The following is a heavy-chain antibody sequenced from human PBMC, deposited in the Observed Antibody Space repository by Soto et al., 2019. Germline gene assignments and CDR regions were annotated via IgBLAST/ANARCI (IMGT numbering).Heavy chain of an antibody. J-gene: IGHJ4*02. D-gene: IGHD3-3*01. CDR2: LCGCGGTT. CDR1: GFTFSSYA. CDR3: AKTYVFWSGYLDY. V-gene: IGHV3-23*01. Sequence: GGSLRLSCAASGFTFSSYAMSWVRQAPGKGLEWVSVLCGCGGTTCSAVSVIGLFTISMDNSKNTLYLQMNSLRAEDSSVYYCAKTYVFWSGYLDYWGQGTLVTVSS.